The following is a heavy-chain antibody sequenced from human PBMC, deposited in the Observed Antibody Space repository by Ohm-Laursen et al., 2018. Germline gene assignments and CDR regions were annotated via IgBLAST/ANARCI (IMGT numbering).Heavy chain of an antibody. CDR2: VNPNSDGT. CDR3: AKAPTSYGSGSYNLGYQYYAMDV. CDR1: GYTFINYD. V-gene: IGHV1-2*02. J-gene: IGHJ6*02. D-gene: IGHD3-10*01. Sequence: SVKVSCKTSGYTFINYDIHWVRQASGRGLEWMGWVNPNSDGTKYTQKFQGRVTMTRDTSISTVYMELGRLRSDDTAVYYCAKAPTSYGSGSYNLGYQYYAMDVWGQGTTVTVS.